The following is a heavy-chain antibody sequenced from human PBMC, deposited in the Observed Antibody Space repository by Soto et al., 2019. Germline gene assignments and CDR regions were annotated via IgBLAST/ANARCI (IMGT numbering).Heavy chain of an antibody. CDR2: ISAYNGNT. V-gene: IGHV1-18*01. CDR3: ARDLSFGIFDY. D-gene: IGHD3-16*01. J-gene: IGHJ4*02. Sequence: ASVKVSCKASGYTFTSYGISWVRQAPGQGLEWMGWISAYNGNTNYAQKLQGRVTMTTDTSTSTGYMELRSLRSDDTAVYYCARDLSFGIFDYWGQGTLVTVSS. CDR1: GYTFTSYG.